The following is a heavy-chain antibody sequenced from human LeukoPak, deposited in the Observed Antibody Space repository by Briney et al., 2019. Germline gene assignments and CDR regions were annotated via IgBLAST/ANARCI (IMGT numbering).Heavy chain of an antibody. CDR1: GFTFSGYP. CDR3: ARSPLDGYNYLDY. Sequence: GGSLRLSCAASGFTFSGYPIHWVRQAPGKGLEWVAVISYDGSNKYYADSVKGRFTISRDNSKNTLYLQMNSLRAEDTAVYYCARSPLDGYNYLDYWGQGTLVTVSS. V-gene: IGHV3-30-3*01. CDR2: ISYDGSNK. D-gene: IGHD5-24*01. J-gene: IGHJ4*02.